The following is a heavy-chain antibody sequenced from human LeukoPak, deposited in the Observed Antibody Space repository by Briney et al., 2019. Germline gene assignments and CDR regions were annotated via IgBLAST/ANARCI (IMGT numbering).Heavy chain of an antibody. CDR2: ISGSGGGT. D-gene: IGHD6-19*01. J-gene: IGHJ4*02. Sequence: GGSLRLSCAASGFTFSNYAMSWVRQAPGKGLEWVSAISGSGGGTYYADSVKGRFTISRDNSKNTLYLQMNSLRAEDTAVYYCAKDKYSSGWHYDYWGQGTQVTVSS. CDR1: GFTFSNYA. V-gene: IGHV3-23*01. CDR3: AKDKYSSGWHYDY.